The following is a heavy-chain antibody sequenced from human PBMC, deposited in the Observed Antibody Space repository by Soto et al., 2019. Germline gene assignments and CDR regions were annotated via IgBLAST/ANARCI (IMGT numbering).Heavy chain of an antibody. D-gene: IGHD6-19*01. V-gene: IGHV4-59*01. CDR3: ARDRGSGWDRGRGVYYYGMDV. J-gene: IGHJ6*01. CDR2: IYYSGST. Sequence: QVQLQESGPGLVKPSETLSLTCTVSGGSISSYYWSWIRQPPGKGLEWIGYIYYSGSTNYNPSLKSRVTISVDTSKNQFSLKLSSVTAADTAVYYCARDRGSGWDRGRGVYYYGMDVW. CDR1: GGSISSYY.